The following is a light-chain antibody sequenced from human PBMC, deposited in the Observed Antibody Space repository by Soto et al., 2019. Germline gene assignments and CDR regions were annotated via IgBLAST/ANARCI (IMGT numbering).Light chain of an antibody. J-gene: IGKJ1*01. CDR3: QQYDNFRT. V-gene: IGKV1-33*01. CDR2: DES. Sequence: DIQMTQSPSSLSASVGDRVTITCHASQDISNYLNWYQQKPGKAPKLLIYDESNLETGVPSRFSGSGSGTDFTFTISSLQPEDVATYYCQQYDNFRTFGQGTKVEIK. CDR1: QDISNY.